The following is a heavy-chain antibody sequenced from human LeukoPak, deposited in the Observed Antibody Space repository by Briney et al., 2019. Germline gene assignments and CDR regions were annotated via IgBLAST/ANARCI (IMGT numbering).Heavy chain of an antibody. V-gene: IGHV3-23*01. CDR2: MSGNGGST. D-gene: IGHD6-19*01. CDR1: GFTFSSYA. Sequence: PGGSLRLSCAASGFTFSSYALNWVCQAPGTGLEWVSVMSGNGGSTYYADSVKGRFAISRDNSKNTLYLQMNSLRAEDAAVYYCARSLIRSTGWYDYWGQGTLVTVSS. J-gene: IGHJ4*02. CDR3: ARSLIRSTGWYDY.